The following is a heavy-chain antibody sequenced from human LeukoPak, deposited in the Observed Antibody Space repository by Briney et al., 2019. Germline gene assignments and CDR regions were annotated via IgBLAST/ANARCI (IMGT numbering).Heavy chain of an antibody. CDR3: AKDKSQLWLGGTFDY. CDR2: ISWNSGSI. V-gene: IGHV3-9*03. CDR1: GFTFDDYA. D-gene: IGHD5-18*01. Sequence: GGSLRLSCAASGFTFDDYAMHWVRQAPGKGLEWVSGISWNSGSIGYADSVKGRFIISRDNAKNSLYLQMNSLRAEDMALYCCAKDKSQLWLGGTFDYWGQGTLVTVSS. J-gene: IGHJ4*02.